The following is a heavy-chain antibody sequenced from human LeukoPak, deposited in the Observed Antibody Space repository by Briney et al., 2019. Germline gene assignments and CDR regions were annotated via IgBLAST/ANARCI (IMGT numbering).Heavy chain of an antibody. D-gene: IGHD2-15*01. Sequence: SETLSLTCAVSGGSISNKNWWSWVRQPPGKGLEWIGEIYHSGSTNNNPSLKSRVTISVDKSKNQFSLNLRSVTAADTAVYYCARAGLDCSGGSCYGGLDYWGQGALVTVSS. J-gene: IGHJ4*02. CDR2: IYHSGST. CDR3: ARAGLDCSGGSCYGGLDY. CDR1: GGSISNKNW. V-gene: IGHV4-4*02.